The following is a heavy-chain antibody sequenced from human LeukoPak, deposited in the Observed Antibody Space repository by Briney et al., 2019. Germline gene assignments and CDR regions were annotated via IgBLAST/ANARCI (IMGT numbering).Heavy chain of an antibody. V-gene: IGHV3-7*01. J-gene: IGHJ4*02. CDR2: IRQDGSDK. Sequence: GGSLRLSCAASGFTFSSNWMSWVRQAPGKGLEWVANIRQDGSDKYYMDSVKGRFTVSRDNAKNSLSLQMNSLRVEDTAVYYCARDRDCGDGGCYPHFDYWGQGVRVTVSS. CDR1: GFTFSSNW. CDR3: ARDRDCGDGGCYPHFDY. D-gene: IGHD2-15*01.